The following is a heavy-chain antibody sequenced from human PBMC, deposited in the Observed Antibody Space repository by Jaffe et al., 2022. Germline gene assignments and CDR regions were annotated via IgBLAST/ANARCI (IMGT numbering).Heavy chain of an antibody. V-gene: IGHV3-49*04. CDR1: GFTFGDYA. CDR3: TRAPFLTGYSSSWYEDY. CDR2: IRSKAYGGTT. D-gene: IGHD6-13*01. J-gene: IGHJ4*02. Sequence: EVQLVESGGGLVQPGRSLRLSCTASGFTFGDYAMSWVRQAPGKGLEWVGFIRSKAYGGTTEYAASVKGRFTISRDDSKSIAYLQMNSLKTEDTAVYYCTRAPFLTGYSSSWYEDYWGQGTLVTVSS.